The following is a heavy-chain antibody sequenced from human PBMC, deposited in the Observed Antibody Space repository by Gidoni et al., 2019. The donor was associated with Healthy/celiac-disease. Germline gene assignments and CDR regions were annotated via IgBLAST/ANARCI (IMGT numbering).Heavy chain of an antibody. CDR3: ARPFTGDADAFDI. J-gene: IGHJ3*02. Sequence: QLQLQESGPGLVKPSETLSLTCTVSGGSISSSSYYWGWIRQPPGKGLEWIGSIYYSGSTYYNPSLKSRVTISVDTSKNQFSLKLSSVTAADTAVYYCARPFTGDADAFDIWGQGTMVTVSS. CDR1: GGSISSSSYY. D-gene: IGHD3-16*01. V-gene: IGHV4-39*01. CDR2: IYYSGST.